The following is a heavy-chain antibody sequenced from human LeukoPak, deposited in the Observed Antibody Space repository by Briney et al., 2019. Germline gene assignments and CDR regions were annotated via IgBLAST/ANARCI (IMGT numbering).Heavy chain of an antibody. CDR3: ARGPSFYGDYPDPL. J-gene: IGHJ4*02. D-gene: IGHD4-17*01. CDR1: GGSISSYY. CDR2: IYTSGST. Sequence: SETLSLTCTVSGGSISSYYWSWIRQPAGKGLEWIGRIYTSGSTNYNPSLKSRVTMSVDTSKNQFSLKLSSVTAADTAVYYCARGPSFYGDYPDPLWGQGTLVTVSS. V-gene: IGHV4-4*07.